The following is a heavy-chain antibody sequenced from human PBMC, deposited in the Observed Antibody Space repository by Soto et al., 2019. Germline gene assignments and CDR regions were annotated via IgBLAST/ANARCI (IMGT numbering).Heavy chain of an antibody. CDR1: GYIFVNYG. CDR2: ISPYTGNT. CDR3: VMVDNYVTPTPQDV. Sequence: QVQLVQSGDEVKKPGASVKVSCKASGYIFVNYGIAWVRQAPGQGLEWMGWISPYTGNTHSATKVQGRLTMTTDTSTSTADMDLWRLTSDDTAVYYCVMVDNYVTPTPQDVWGQGTTVTVSS. J-gene: IGHJ6*02. V-gene: IGHV1-18*01. D-gene: IGHD3-16*01.